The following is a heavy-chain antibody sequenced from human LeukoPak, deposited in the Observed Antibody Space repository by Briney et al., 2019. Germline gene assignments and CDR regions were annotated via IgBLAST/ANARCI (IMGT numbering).Heavy chain of an antibody. CDR1: GFRFNTYG. CDR2: IRYEEKDN. Sequence: PGGSLRLSCAASGFRFNTYGMHWVRQAPGKGLEGGAFIRYEEKDNFYTHSVKGRFTISRDTSKKTLYLQMDSLRTDDTALYYCAKDGGSGWGTEGYPDYWGQGTLVTVSS. J-gene: IGHJ4*02. V-gene: IGHV3-30*02. D-gene: IGHD6-25*01. CDR3: AKDGGSGWGTEGYPDY.